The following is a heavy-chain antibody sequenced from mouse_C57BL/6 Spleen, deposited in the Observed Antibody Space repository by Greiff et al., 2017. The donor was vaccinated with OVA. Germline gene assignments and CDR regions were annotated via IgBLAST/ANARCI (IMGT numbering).Heavy chain of an antibody. Sequence: VKLMESGAELVRPGASVTLSCKASGYTFTDYEMHWVKQTPVHGLEWIGAIDPETGGTAYNQKFKGKAILTADKSSSTAYMELRSLTSEDSAVYYCTRYVAWFAYWGQGTLVTVSA. CDR2: IDPETGGT. CDR1: GYTFTDYE. CDR3: TRYVAWFAY. V-gene: IGHV1-15*01. J-gene: IGHJ3*01.